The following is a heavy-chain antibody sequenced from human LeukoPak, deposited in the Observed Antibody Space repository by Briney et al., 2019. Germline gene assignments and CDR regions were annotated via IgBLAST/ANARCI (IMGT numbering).Heavy chain of an antibody. CDR2: ISWNSGSI. V-gene: IGHV3-9*01. Sequence: GGSLRLSCAASGFTFDDYAMHWVRQAPGKGLEWVSGISWNSGSIGYADSVKGRFTISRDNAKNTLYLQMNSLRAEDTAVYYCARDLYSPPLGYMDVWGKGTTVTVSS. CDR1: GFTFDDYA. CDR3: ARDLYSPPLGYMDV. J-gene: IGHJ6*03. D-gene: IGHD5-18*01.